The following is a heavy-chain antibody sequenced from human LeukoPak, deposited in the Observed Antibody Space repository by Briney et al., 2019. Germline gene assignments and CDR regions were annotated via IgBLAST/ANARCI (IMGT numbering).Heavy chain of an antibody. CDR1: GFTFDDYA. V-gene: IGHV3-9*03. D-gene: IGHD6-19*01. CDR2: TSWNSGSI. J-gene: IGHJ4*02. Sequence: PGGSLRLSCAASGFTFDDYAMHWVRQAPGKGLEWVSGTSWNSGSIGYADSVKGRFTISRDNAKNSLYLQMNSLRAEDMALYYCAKGQYSSGWYVFDYWGQGTLVTVSS. CDR3: AKGQYSSGWYVFDY.